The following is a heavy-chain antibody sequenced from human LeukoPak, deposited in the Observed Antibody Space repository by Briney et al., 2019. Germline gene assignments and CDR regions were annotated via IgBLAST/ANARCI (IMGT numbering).Heavy chain of an antibody. D-gene: IGHD6-13*01. Sequence: ASVKVSCKASGYTFTGYYMHWVRQAPGQGLEWMGWINPNSGGTNYAQKFQGRVTMTRDTSISTAYMELSRLRSDDTAVYYCARDKIAAAGKTRYYYYYYMDVWGKGTTVTVSS. J-gene: IGHJ6*03. CDR2: INPNSGGT. V-gene: IGHV1-2*02. CDR3: ARDKIAAAGKTRYYYYYYMDV. CDR1: GYTFTGYY.